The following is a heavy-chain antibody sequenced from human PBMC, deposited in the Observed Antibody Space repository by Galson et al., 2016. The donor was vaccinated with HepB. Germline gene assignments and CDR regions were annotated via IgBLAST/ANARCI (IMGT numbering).Heavy chain of an antibody. Sequence: SVKVSCKASGYTFTNHYMHWVRQAPGQGLEWMGIINPSVGTTNYAQKFQGRVTMTRDTSTSTVYMELSSLRSEDTAVYFCASYVGEMVVTSTDDSFDYWGQGTLVTVSS. CDR2: INPSVGTT. CDR1: GYTFTNHY. V-gene: IGHV1-46*01. CDR3: ASYVGEMVVTSTDDSFDY. J-gene: IGHJ4*02. D-gene: IGHD2-21*02.